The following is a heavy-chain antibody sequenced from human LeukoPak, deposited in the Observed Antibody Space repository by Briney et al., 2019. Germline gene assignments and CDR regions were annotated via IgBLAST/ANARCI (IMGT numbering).Heavy chain of an antibody. V-gene: IGHV3-30*18. CDR2: ISYDGSNK. D-gene: IGHD3-22*01. CDR1: GFTFSSYG. CDR3: AKDFSGYYDY. J-gene: IGHJ4*02. Sequence: GRSLRLSCAASGFTFSSYGMHWVRQAPGKGLEWVAVISYDGSNKYYADSVKGRFTISRDNSKNTLYLQMNSLRAEDTAVYYCAKDFSGYYDYWGQGTLVTVFS.